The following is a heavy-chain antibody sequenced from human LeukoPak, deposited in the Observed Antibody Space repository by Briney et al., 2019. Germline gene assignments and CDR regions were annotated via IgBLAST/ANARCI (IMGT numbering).Heavy chain of an antibody. Sequence: ASVKVSCKASGYTFTGYFMHWVRQAPGQGLEWMGWINPNTGGTNYAQKFQGWVTMTRDTSISTAYMELSRLRSDDTAMYYCARGGYYYGSGSYRDAFDIWGQGTMVTVSS. CDR2: INPNTGGT. CDR1: GYTFTGYF. CDR3: ARGGYYYGSGSYRDAFDI. V-gene: IGHV1-2*04. J-gene: IGHJ3*02. D-gene: IGHD3-10*01.